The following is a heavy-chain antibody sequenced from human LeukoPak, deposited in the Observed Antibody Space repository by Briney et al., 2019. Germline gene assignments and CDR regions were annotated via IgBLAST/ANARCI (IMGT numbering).Heavy chain of an antibody. CDR3: ARDRANYYGSGSYYNEGYYYYGMDV. CDR1: GYTFTSSG. CDR2: ISAYNGNT. J-gene: IGHJ6*02. D-gene: IGHD3-10*01. Sequence: ASVKVSCKASGYTFTSSGISWVRQAPGQGLEWMGWISAYNGNTNYAQKLQGRVTMTTDTSTSTAYMELRSLRSDDTAVYYCARDRANYYGSGSYYNEGYYYYGMDVWGQGTTVTVSS. V-gene: IGHV1-18*01.